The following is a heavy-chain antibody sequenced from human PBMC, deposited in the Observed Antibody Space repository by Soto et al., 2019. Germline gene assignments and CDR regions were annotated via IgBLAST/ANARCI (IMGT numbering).Heavy chain of an antibody. Sequence: QVQLPESGPGLVKPSQTLSLTCTVSGGSISSGGYYWSWIRQHPGKGLEWIRYIYYSGSTYYNPSLESRVTTSVDTSKNRFSLRLSSVTAADTAVYYCARGTTMVVAYWGQGTLVTVSS. CDR3: ARGTTMVVAY. V-gene: IGHV4-31*03. D-gene: IGHD2-21*01. CDR1: GGSISSGGYY. CDR2: IYYSGST. J-gene: IGHJ4*02.